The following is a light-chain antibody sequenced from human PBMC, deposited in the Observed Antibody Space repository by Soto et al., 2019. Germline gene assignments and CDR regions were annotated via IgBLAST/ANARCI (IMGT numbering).Light chain of an antibody. J-gene: IGKJ1*01. CDR2: DAS. CDR3: QQYNSDWT. CDR1: QSISSW. Sequence: DIQMTQSPSTLSASVGDRVTITCRASQSISSWLAWYQQKPGKAPKLLIYDASSLESGVPSRFSGSGYGTEFTLTISSLQPDDFATYYCQQYNSDWTCGEGTKVEIK. V-gene: IGKV1-5*01.